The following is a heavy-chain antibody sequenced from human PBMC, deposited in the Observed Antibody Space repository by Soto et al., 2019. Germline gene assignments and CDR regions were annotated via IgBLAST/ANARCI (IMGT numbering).Heavy chain of an antibody. CDR2: IYSGGST. J-gene: IGHJ5*02. V-gene: IGHV3-66*01. CDR1: GFPVSSNY. D-gene: IGHD4-17*01. Sequence: PGGSLRLSCAASGFPVSSNYMSWVRQAPGKGLEWVSVIYSGGSTYYADSVKGRFTISRDNSKNTLYLQMNSLRAEDTAVYYCASAPDYGDYVNWFDPWGQGTLVTVSS. CDR3: ASAPDYGDYVNWFDP.